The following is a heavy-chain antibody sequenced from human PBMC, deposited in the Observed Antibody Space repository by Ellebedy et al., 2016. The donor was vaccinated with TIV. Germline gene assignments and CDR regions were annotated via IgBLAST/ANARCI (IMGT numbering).Heavy chain of an antibody. CDR1: GFTVTTNY. CDR3: ERDAAGTGGKLDY. Sequence: GESLKISCSASGFTVTTNYMNWVRQAPGKGLEWVSVIFSAADGGETHYADSVKGRFTISRDSSKNTLSLQMNSLRAEDTAVYYCERDAAGTGGKLDYWGQGARVTVSS. CDR2: IFSAADGGET. V-gene: IGHV3-53*01. D-gene: IGHD4-23*01. J-gene: IGHJ4*02.